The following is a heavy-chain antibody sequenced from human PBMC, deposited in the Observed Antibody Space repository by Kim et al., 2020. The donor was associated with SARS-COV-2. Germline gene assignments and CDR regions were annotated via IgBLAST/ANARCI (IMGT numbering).Heavy chain of an antibody. Sequence: GGSLRLFCSASGFTFSSYAMHWVRQAPGKGLEYVSAISSNGGSTYYADSVKGRFTISRDNSKNTLYLQMSSLRAEDTAVYYCVLLFPTAGTGSFDYWGQGTLVTVSS. CDR1: GFTFSSYA. J-gene: IGHJ4*02. D-gene: IGHD6-13*01. V-gene: IGHV3-64D*06. CDR2: ISSNGGST. CDR3: VLLFPTAGTGSFDY.